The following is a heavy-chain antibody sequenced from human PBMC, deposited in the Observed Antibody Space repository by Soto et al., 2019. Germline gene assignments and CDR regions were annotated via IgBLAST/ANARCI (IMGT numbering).Heavy chain of an antibody. CDR3: ARSGGHSYYYYGLDV. V-gene: IGHV1-69*01. J-gene: IGHJ6*02. CDR1: GGTFSSYA. Sequence: QVQLVQSGAEGKKPGSSVKVSCKASGGTFSSYAFSWVRQAPGQGLEWMGGIIPVYGTANYAEKFQGSVTITADESTTTAHMELSSLRSEDTDVYYCARSGGHSYYYYGLDVWGLGTTVTVSS. CDR2: IIPVYGTA. D-gene: IGHD2-15*01.